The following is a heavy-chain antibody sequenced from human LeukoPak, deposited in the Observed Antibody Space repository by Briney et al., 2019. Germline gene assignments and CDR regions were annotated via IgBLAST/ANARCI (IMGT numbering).Heavy chain of an antibody. CDR3: ARDLGDYGDDWYFDL. J-gene: IGHJ2*01. CDR1: GFTFSSYS. V-gene: IGHV3-21*01. Sequence: GGSLRLSCAASGFTFSSYSMNWVRQAPGKGLEWVSSISSSSSYIYYADSVKGRFTISRDNAKNSLYLQMNSLRAEDTAVYYCARDLGDYGDDWYFDLWGRGTLVTVSS. CDR2: ISSSSSYI. D-gene: IGHD4-17*01.